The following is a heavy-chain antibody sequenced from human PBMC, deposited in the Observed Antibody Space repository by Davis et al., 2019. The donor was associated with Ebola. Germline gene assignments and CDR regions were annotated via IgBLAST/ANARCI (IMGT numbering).Heavy chain of an antibody. CDR2: INPNSGGT. D-gene: IGHD2-2*01. CDR3: ARVCSSTSCEHYYYYGMDV. Sequence: ASVKVSCKASGYTFTSYDINWVRQAPGQGLEWMGWINPNSGGTNYAQKLQGWVTMTRDTSISTAYMELSRLRAEDTAVYYCARVCSSTSCEHYYYYGMDVWGQGTTVTVSS. V-gene: IGHV1-2*04. CDR1: GYTFTSYD. J-gene: IGHJ6*02.